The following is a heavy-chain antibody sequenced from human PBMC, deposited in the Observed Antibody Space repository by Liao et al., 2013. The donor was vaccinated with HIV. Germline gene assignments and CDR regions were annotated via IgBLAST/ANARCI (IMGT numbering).Heavy chain of an antibody. J-gene: IGHJ1*01. CDR1: GGSISSGNYF. CDR3: ASMNYYDSSGYPSRAEYFQH. D-gene: IGHD3-22*01. Sequence: QVQLQESGPGLVKPSQTLSLTCTVSGGSISSGNYFWSWFRQPAGKGLQWIGRIFTTGNTDYSPSLKSRVTVSKDTSKNQFSLKLSSVTAADTAVYYCASMNYYDSSGYPSRAEYFQHWGQGTLVTVSS. V-gene: IGHV4-61*02. CDR2: IFTTGNT.